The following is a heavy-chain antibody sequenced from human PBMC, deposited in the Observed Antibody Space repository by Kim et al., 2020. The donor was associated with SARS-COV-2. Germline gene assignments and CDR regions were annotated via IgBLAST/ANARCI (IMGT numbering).Heavy chain of an antibody. V-gene: IGHV1-69*04. CDR2: IA. CDR3: ARAKLGILDY. J-gene: IGHJ4*02. Sequence: IAKYAQKFQGRVTLTADKSTSTAYMELSSLRSEDTAVYYCARAKLGILDYWGQGTLVTVSS. D-gene: IGHD7-27*01.